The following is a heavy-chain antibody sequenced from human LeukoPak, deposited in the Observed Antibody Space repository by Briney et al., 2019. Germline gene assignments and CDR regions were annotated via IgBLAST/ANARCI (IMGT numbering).Heavy chain of an antibody. CDR3: ARDVSGSSWYFDH. J-gene: IGHJ4*02. V-gene: IGHV1-69*05. Sequence: SVKVSCTASGGSFSSFGVSWLRQAPGQGFEWMGGIIPLFRTADYAQKFQGRVTISTDESRITVYMELSSLRSEDTAKYYCARDVSGSSWYFDHWGQGTLVTVSS. D-gene: IGHD6-13*01. CDR2: IIPLFRTA. CDR1: GGSFSSFG.